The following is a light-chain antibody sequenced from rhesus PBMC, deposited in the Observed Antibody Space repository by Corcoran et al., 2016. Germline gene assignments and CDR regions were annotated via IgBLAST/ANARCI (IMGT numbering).Light chain of an antibody. CDR3: QQYDSAPWT. Sequence: DIQMTQSPSSLSASVGDRVTITCRASQGISSWLAWYQQKPGKAPTLLIYKASSFQSGVPSRFSGSGSGTDFTLTISRLQPEDFATYYCQQYDSAPWTFGQGTKVEIK. J-gene: IGKJ1*01. V-gene: IGKV1-21*01. CDR1: QGISSW. CDR2: KAS.